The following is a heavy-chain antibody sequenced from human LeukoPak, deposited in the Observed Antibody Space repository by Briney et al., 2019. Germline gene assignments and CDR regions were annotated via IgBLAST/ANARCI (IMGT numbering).Heavy chain of an antibody. CDR1: GGSMSSGGYF. D-gene: IGHD3-22*01. J-gene: IGHJ4*02. CDR3: AGGVSGYYFHVEY. CDR2: IYYSGST. Sequence: SETLSLTCTVSGGSMSSGGYFWTWIRQHPGKGLEWIGYIYYSGSTYYNPSLKSRVTISVDTSKNHFSLRLSSVTAADTAVYYCAGGVSGYYFHVEYWGQGTLVTVSS. V-gene: IGHV4-31*03.